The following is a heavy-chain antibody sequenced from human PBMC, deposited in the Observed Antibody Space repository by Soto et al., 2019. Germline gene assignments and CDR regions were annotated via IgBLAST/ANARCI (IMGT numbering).Heavy chain of an antibody. CDR3: EKNSGNDEIDQ. Sequence: QVQLVESGGGVVQPGRSLRLSCAASGFMFSSYGMHWVRPAPGKGLEWVAVIWYDGSNKYYADSVKGRFTISRDNSKNTLYLQMNSLIAEDTAVYYWEKNSGNDEIDQRGQGTLVTVSS. J-gene: IGHJ4*02. V-gene: IGHV3-33*06. CDR2: IWYDGSNK. CDR1: GFMFSSYG. D-gene: IGHD1-26*01.